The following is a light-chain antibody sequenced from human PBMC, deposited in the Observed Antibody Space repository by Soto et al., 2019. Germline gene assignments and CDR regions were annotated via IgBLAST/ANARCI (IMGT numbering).Light chain of an antibody. CDR3: QKYNGAPLT. J-gene: IGKJ4*01. Sequence: DIQRTQSPSSMSASVGDRVTIACRASQGISIYLAWYQQKPGKVPQLLIYDASTLQSGVPSRVSGSGSGTDFTLTISGLQPEDVATYYCQKYNGAPLTFGGGTKVEIK. CDR2: DAS. CDR1: QGISIY. V-gene: IGKV1-27*01.